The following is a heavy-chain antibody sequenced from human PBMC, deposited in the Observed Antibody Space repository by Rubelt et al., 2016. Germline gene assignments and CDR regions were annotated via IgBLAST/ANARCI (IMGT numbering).Heavy chain of an antibody. Sequence: QVQLQQWGAGLLKPSETLSLTCAVYGGSFSGYYWSWIRQPPGKGLEWIGSVYHSGSAYYKPSLKSRVTISVDTSKNQFSLKLNSFTSAATAVYYCARISAILGRGASYFQHWGQGTLVTVSS. D-gene: IGHD7-27*01. CDR2: VYHSGSA. CDR3: ARISAILGRGASYFQH. V-gene: IGHV4-34*01. J-gene: IGHJ1*01. CDR1: GGSFSGYY.